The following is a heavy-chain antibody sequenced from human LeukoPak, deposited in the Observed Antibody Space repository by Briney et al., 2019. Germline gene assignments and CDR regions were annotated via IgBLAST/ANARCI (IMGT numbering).Heavy chain of an antibody. Sequence: ASVKVSCKASGYTFTSYGISWVRQAPGQGREWMGCISAYIGITNYAQKLQGRDTTTTDTTASTAYMGMWSLRYEETPVCTYARAGSTWSSSSSFDYWGQGTLVSVSS. D-gene: IGHD6-6*01. V-gene: IGHV1-18*01. CDR1: GYTFTSYG. CDR3: ARAGSTWSSSSSFDY. J-gene: IGHJ4*02. CDR2: ISAYIGIT.